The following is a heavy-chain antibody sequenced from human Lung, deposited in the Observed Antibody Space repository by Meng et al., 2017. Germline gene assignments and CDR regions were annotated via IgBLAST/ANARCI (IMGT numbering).Heavy chain of an antibody. CDR2: INHRGST. Sequence: QVNLQEWGPGCLKPSVHLSLPCAVYGGSFSGYYWSWIRQPPGKGLEWIGEINHRGSTNYNPSLKSRVTISVDTSKNQFSLKLSSVTAADTAVYYCARPKQANWYFDLWGRGTLVTVSS. V-gene: IGHV4-34*01. J-gene: IGHJ2*01. D-gene: IGHD1/OR15-1a*01. CDR3: ARPKQANWYFDL. CDR1: GGSFSGYY.